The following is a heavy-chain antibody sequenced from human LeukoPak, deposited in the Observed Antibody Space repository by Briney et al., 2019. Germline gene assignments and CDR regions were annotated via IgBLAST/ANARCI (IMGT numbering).Heavy chain of an antibody. D-gene: IGHD3-3*01. Sequence: ASVKVSCKASGYTFTDDYMHWVRQAPGQGLEWMGWINPNSGGTNYAQKFQGRVTMTRNTSISTAYMELSRLRSDDTAVYYCARMFRYDHGDDHFSGWGQGTLVTVSS. J-gene: IGHJ4*02. CDR2: INPNSGGT. V-gene: IGHV1-2*02. CDR3: ARMFRYDHGDDHFSG. CDR1: GYTFTDDY.